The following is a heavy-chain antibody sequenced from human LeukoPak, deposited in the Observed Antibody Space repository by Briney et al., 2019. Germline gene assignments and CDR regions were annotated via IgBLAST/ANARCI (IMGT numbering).Heavy chain of an antibody. CDR3: ARGGSWFAP. J-gene: IGHJ5*02. Sequence: GGSLRLSCAASGFTFSVYWMSWVRQAPGKGLEWVANIKEDGSEKYYVDSVKGRFTISRGNAKNSLYLQMSSLRAEDTAVYYCARGGSWFAPWGQGTLVTVSS. CDR2: IKEDGSEK. V-gene: IGHV3-7*01. D-gene: IGHD3-10*01. CDR1: GFTFSVYW.